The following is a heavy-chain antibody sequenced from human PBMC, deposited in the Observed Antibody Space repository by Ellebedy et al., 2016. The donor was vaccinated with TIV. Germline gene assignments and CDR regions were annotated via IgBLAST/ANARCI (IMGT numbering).Heavy chain of an antibody. J-gene: IGHJ5*02. V-gene: IGHV3-9*01. CDR3: AKGRAAGIKNWFDP. CDR2: ISWNSGSI. D-gene: IGHD6-13*01. CDR1: GFTFDDYA. Sequence: SLKISXAASGFTFDDYAMHWVRQAPGKGLEWVPGISWNSGSIGYADSVKGRFTISRDNSKNTLYLQMNSLRAEDTAVYYCAKGRAAGIKNWFDPWGQGTLVTVSS.